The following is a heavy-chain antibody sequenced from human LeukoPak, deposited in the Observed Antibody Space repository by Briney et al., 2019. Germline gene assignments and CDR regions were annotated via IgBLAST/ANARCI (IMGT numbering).Heavy chain of an antibody. J-gene: IGHJ4*02. V-gene: IGHV1-69*13. D-gene: IGHD5-18*01. CDR1: GGTFSSYA. Sequence: SVKVSCKASGGTFSSYAISWVRHAPGQGVEWMGGIIPIFGTANYAQKFQDRVTITADESTSTAYMELSSLRSEDTAVYYCASVVGYSYGFDYWGQGTLVTVSS. CDR3: ASVVGYSYGFDY. CDR2: IIPIFGTA.